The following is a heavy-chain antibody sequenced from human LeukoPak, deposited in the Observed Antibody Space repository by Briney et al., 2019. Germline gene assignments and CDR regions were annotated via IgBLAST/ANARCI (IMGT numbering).Heavy chain of an antibody. V-gene: IGHV3-21*01. D-gene: IGHD6-19*01. CDR1: GFTFSSYS. CDR3: ARDVIAVAGTSWFDP. J-gene: IGHJ5*02. Sequence: PGGSLRLSCAASGFTFSSYSMNWVRQAPGKGLEWVSSISSSSSYIYYADSVKGRFTISRDNAKNSLYLQMNSPRAEDTAVYYCARDVIAVAGTSWFDPWGQGTLVTVSS. CDR2: ISSSSSYI.